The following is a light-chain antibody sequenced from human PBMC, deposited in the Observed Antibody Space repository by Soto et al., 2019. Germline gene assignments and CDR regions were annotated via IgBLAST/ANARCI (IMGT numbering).Light chain of an antibody. Sequence: QSVLTQPPSASGSPGQSVTISCTGSSSDVGGYNYVSWYQQHPGKAPKLMIYEVSKRPSGVPDRLSGSKSGNTASLTVSGLHAEDAADYYCSSYAGSNTVVFGGGTKLTVL. CDR1: SSDVGGYNY. CDR2: EVS. V-gene: IGLV2-8*01. CDR3: SSYAGSNTVV. J-gene: IGLJ2*01.